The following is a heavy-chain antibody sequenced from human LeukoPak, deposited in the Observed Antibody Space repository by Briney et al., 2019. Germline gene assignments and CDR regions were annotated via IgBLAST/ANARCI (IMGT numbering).Heavy chain of an antibody. Sequence: GGPLRLSCAASGFTFSNAWMSWVRQAPGKGLEWVGRIKSKTDGGTTDYAAPVKGRFTISRDDSKNTLYLQMNSLKTEDTAVYYCTTPDLEYYFDYWGQGTLVTVSS. D-gene: IGHD3-3*01. CDR2: IKSKTDGGTT. CDR3: TTPDLEYYFDY. CDR1: GFTFSNAW. V-gene: IGHV3-15*01. J-gene: IGHJ4*02.